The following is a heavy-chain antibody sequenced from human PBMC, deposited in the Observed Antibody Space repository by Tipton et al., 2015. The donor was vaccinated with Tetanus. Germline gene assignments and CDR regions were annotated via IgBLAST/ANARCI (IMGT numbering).Heavy chain of an antibody. CDR2: IYHTVTGNT. V-gene: IGHV4-4*02. CDR3: ARLHWWLVPGCFDF. CDR1: GGSISSSNW. J-gene: IGHJ4*02. Sequence: TLSLTCAVSGGSISSSNWWSWVRQPPGRGLERIGDIYHTVTGNTNYNPSLKGRVTISVAKSQNRFSLKLSSVTAADTAVYYCARLHWWLVPGCFDFWGQGTLVSVSS. D-gene: IGHD6-19*01.